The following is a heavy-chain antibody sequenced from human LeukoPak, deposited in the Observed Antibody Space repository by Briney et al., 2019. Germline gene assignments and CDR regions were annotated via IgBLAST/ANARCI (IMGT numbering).Heavy chain of an antibody. Sequence: SETLSLTCAVYGGSFSGYYWSWIRQPPGKGLEWIGEINHSGSTNYNPSLKSRVTLSVDTSKNQFSLKLRSVTAADTAVYYCARRRYGSGSYYNLPHDYWGQGTLVTVSS. V-gene: IGHV4-34*01. J-gene: IGHJ4*02. D-gene: IGHD3-10*01. CDR2: INHSGST. CDR3: ARRRYGSGSYYNLPHDY. CDR1: GGSFSGYY.